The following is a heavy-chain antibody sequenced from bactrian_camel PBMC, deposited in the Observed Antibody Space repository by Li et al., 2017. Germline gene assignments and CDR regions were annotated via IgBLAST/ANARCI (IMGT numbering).Heavy chain of an antibody. V-gene: IGHV3S55*01. CDR2: MNDDGSA. Sequence: HVQLVESGGGSVQAGRSLRLSCAASGYTYSSYCMGWFRQAPGKEREGVAVMNDDGSATYTEIVKGRFTISQDNAKNTLDLQMNSLKPEDTAMYYCVADPTGAYCNTLHPASLVGLESRGQGTQVTVS. CDR3: VADPTGAYCNTLHPASLVGLES. CDR1: GYTYSSYC. D-gene: IGHD5*01. J-gene: IGHJ6*01.